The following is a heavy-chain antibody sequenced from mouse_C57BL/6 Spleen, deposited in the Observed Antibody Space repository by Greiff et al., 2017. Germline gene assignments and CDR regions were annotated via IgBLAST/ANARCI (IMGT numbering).Heavy chain of an antibody. CDR2: ISSGSSTI. CDR3: ASEDGYFDV. Sequence: DVHLVESGGGLVKPGGSLKLSCAASGFTFSDYGMHWVRQAPEKGLEWVAYISSGSSTIYYADTVKGRFTISSDNAKNTLFLQMTSLRSEDTAMYCCASEDGYFDVWGTGTTVTVSS. J-gene: IGHJ1*03. V-gene: IGHV5-17*01. CDR1: GFTFSDYG.